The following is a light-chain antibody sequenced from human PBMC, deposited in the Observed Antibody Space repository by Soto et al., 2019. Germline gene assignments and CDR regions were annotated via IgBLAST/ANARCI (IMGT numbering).Light chain of an antibody. CDR2: VVS. V-gene: IGLV2-14*01. CDR3: GSYTSSDTPYV. J-gene: IGLJ1*01. CDR1: SSDVGGYKY. Sequence: QSVLTKPASVSGSPGQSITISCTGTSSDVGGYKYVSWYQQHPDKAPKLIIYVVSNRPSGVSNRFSGSKSGNTASLTISGLQAEDEADYYCGSYTSSDTPYVFGTGTKVTVL.